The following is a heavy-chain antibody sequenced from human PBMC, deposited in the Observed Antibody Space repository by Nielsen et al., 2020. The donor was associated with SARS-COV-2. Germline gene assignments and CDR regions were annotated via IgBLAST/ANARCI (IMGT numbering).Heavy chain of an antibody. Sequence: GESLKISCAASGFSFGTYGMHWVRQAPGKGLEWVANIWYDGSNENYGDSVRGRFTISRDNSKNTLYLQMNSLTADDTAVYYCARLSNFWSGYNGYWGQGTLVTVSS. J-gene: IGHJ4*02. CDR1: GFSFGTYG. D-gene: IGHD3-3*01. CDR2: IWYDGSNE. V-gene: IGHV3-33*01. CDR3: ARLSNFWSGYNGY.